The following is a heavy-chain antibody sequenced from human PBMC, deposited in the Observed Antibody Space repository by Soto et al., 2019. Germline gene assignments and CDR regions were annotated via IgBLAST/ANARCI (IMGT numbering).Heavy chain of an antibody. CDR3: ASMIGDPVLSFDS. CDR1: GGSIISYY. V-gene: IGHV4-59*01. D-gene: IGHD3-10*02. J-gene: IGHJ5*01. Sequence: QVQLQESGPGLVKPSETLSLTCTVPGGSIISYYWSWIRQPPGKGLEWIGFIFYSGSTSYNPSLKSRVTISIDTSEYQFSPKLNSVTAADTAVYYCASMIGDPVLSFDSRGQGTLVAVSS. CDR2: IFYSGST.